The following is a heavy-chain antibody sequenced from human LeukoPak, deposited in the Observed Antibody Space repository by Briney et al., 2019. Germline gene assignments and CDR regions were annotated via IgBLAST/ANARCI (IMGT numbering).Heavy chain of an antibody. CDR1: GYSFTSYW. D-gene: IGHD3-22*01. Sequence: GESLKVSCKGSGYSFTSYWIGWVRQMPGKGLEWMGIIYPGDSDTRYSPSFQGQITISADKSISTAYLQWSSLKASDTAMYYCARLELYYYDSTCRYWGQGTLVTVSS. CDR3: ARLELYYYDSTCRY. J-gene: IGHJ4*02. V-gene: IGHV5-51*01. CDR2: IYPGDSDT.